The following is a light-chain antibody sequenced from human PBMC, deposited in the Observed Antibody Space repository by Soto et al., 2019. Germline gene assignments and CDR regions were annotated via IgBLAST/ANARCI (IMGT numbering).Light chain of an antibody. CDR2: EVS. CDR3: SSFGGNNNVV. CDR1: SSDVGGYNY. J-gene: IGLJ2*01. V-gene: IGLV2-8*01. Sequence: QSVLTQPPSASGSPGQSVTISCTGTSSDVGGYNYVSWYQQHPGKAPKLMISEVSKRPSGVPDRFSGSKSGNTASLTVSGLQDEDEADYYCSSFGGNNNVVFGGGTKLTVL.